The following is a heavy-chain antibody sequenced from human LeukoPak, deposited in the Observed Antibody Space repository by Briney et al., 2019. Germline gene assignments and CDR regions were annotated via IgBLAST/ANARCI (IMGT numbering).Heavy chain of an antibody. CDR1: GASINSDTYY. D-gene: IGHD3-22*01. CDR2: IYYSGST. J-gene: IGHJ4*02. V-gene: IGHV4-39*01. Sequence: SETLSLTCTVSGASINSDTYYWGWIRQPPGKGLEWIGSIYYSGSTYYNPSLKSRVTISVDTSKNQFSLKLSSVTAADTAVYYCARRKYYYDSSGYPVGYYFDYWGQGTLVTVSS. CDR3: ARRKYYYDSSGYPVGYYFDY.